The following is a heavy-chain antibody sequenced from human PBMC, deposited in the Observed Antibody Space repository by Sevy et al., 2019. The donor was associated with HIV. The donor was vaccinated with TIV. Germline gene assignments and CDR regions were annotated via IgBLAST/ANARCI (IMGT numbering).Heavy chain of an antibody. D-gene: IGHD3-22*01. J-gene: IGHJ4*02. CDR2: FDPEDGET. CDR1: GYTLSQIS. Sequence: ASVKVSCKVSGYTLSQISMHWVRQAPGKGLEWMGSFDPEDGETIYAQKFQARVTMTEDTSTDTAYMELSNLRSDDTAVYYCATTKDYYDSSGSPFDSWGQGTLITVSS. CDR3: ATTKDYYDSSGSPFDS. V-gene: IGHV1-24*01.